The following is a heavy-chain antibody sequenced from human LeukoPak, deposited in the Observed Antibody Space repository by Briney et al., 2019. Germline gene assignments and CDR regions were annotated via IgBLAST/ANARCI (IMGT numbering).Heavy chain of an antibody. CDR2: IIPIFGTA. Sequence: SVKVSCKASGGTFSSYAISWVRQAPGQGLEWMGGIIPIFGTANYAQKFQGRVTITADESTSTAYMELSSLRSEDTAVYYCARSFWGIAAAPDYWGQGTLVTVSS. D-gene: IGHD6-13*01. J-gene: IGHJ4*02. CDR3: ARSFWGIAAAPDY. CDR1: GGTFSSYA. V-gene: IGHV1-69*13.